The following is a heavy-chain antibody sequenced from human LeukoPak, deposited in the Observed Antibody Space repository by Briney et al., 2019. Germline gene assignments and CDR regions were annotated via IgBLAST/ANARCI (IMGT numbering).Heavy chain of an antibody. CDR3: ARNWNYESYDY. CDR1: GYTFTSYD. J-gene: IGHJ4*02. Sequence: ASVEVSRKASGYTFTSYDINWVRQATGQGLEWMGWMNPNSGNTGYVQKFQGRVTMTRNTSISTAYMELSSLRSEDTAVYYCARNWNYESYDYWGQGTLVTVSS. V-gene: IGHV1-8*01. CDR2: MNPNSGNT. D-gene: IGHD1-7*01.